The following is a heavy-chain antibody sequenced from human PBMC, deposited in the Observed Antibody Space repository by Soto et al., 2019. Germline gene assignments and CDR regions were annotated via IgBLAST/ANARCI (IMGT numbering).Heavy chain of an antibody. J-gene: IGHJ5*02. CDR2: IYYSGST. CDR1: GGSISSYY. D-gene: IGHD4-17*01. CDR3: ARGDDYGDYFWFDP. V-gene: IGHV4-59*01. Sequence: SSETLSLTCTVSGGSISSYYWSWIRQPPGKGLEWIGYIYYSGSTNYNPSLKSRVTISVDTSKNQFSLKLSSVTAADTAVYYCARGDDYGDYFWFDPWGQGTLVTVSS.